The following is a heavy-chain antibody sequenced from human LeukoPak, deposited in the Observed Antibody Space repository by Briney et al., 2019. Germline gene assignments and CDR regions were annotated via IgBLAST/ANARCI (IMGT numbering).Heavy chain of an antibody. Sequence: PGGSLRLSCAASGFTFSGSAMHWVRQASGNGLEWFGRIRSKANSYATAYAASVKGRFTISRDDSKNTAYLQMNSLKTEDTAVYYCTRQGGIWFGELSPYYYGMDVWGKGTTVTVSS. V-gene: IGHV3-73*01. CDR2: IRSKANSYAT. D-gene: IGHD3-10*01. J-gene: IGHJ6*04. CDR3: TRQGGIWFGELSPYYYGMDV. CDR1: GFTFSGSA.